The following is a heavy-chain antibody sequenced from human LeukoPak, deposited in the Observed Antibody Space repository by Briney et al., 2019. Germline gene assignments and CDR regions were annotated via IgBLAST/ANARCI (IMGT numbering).Heavy chain of an antibody. V-gene: IGHV3-48*03. J-gene: IGHJ6*03. CDR3: ARAPEYYYMDV. CDR1: GFTSSSYE. CDR2: ISSSGSTI. Sequence: PGGSLRLSCAASGFTSSSYEMNWVRQAPGKGLEWVSYISSSGSTIYYADSVKGRFTISRDNAKNSLYLQMNSLGAEDTAVYYCARAPEYYYMDVWGKGTTVTVSS.